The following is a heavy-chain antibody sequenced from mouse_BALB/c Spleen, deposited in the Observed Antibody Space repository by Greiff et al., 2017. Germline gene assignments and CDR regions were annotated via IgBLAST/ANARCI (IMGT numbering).Heavy chain of an antibody. V-gene: IGHV1-87*01. CDR2: IYPGDGDT. CDR3: ARCGYYGIILYAMDY. D-gene: IGHD1-1*01. Sequence: QVQLQQSGAELARPGASVKLSCKASGYTFTSYWMQWVKQRPGQGLEWIGAIYPGDGDTRYTQKFKGKATLTADKSSSTAYMQLSSLASEDSAVYFCARCGYYGIILYAMDYWGVGTSVTVSS. CDR1: GYTFTSYW. J-gene: IGHJ4*01.